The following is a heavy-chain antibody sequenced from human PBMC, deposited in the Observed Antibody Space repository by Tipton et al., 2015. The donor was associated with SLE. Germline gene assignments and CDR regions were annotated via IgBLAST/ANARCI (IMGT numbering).Heavy chain of an antibody. CDR1: GGSVSSGSYY. V-gene: IGHV3-23*01. CDR2: ISGSGGST. CDR3: ANHGTSYYYDP. J-gene: IGHJ5*02. Sequence: LSLTCTVSGGSVSSGSYYWSWIRQPPGKGLEWVSAISGSGGSTYYADSVKGRFTISRDNSKNTLYLQMNSLRAEDTAVYYCANHGTSYYYDPWGQGTLVTVSS. D-gene: IGHD3-22*01.